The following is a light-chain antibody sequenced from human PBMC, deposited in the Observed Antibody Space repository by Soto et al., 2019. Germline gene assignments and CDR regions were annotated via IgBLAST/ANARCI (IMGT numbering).Light chain of an antibody. V-gene: IGLV2-23*02. CDR2: EVS. CDR3: CSYAGSSTLYV. J-gene: IGLJ1*01. CDR1: SSDVGSYNL. Sequence: QSALTQPASVSGSPGQSLTISCTGTSSDVGSYNLVSWYQQHPGKAPKLMIYEVSKRPSGVSNRFSGSKSVNTASLTISGLQAEDEADYYCCSYAGSSTLYVFGTGTKVTVL.